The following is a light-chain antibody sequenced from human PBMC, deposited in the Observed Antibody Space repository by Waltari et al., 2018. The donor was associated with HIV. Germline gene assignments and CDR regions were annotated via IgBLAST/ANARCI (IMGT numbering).Light chain of an antibody. CDR2: AAS. V-gene: IGKV3-15*01. CDR1: QSVSRN. CDR3: QQYNNWPPWT. J-gene: IGKJ1*01. Sequence: EVVMTQSPATLSVSPGERAALACRASQSVSRNLAWYQQKPGQPPRLLIYAASTRASGVPVRISGTGSGTEFTLTISSLQSEDFAVYYCQQYNNWPPWTFGQGTKVEIK.